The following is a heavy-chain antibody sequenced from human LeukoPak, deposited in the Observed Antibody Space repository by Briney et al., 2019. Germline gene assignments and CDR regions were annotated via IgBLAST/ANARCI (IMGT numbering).Heavy chain of an antibody. CDR3: ARDQTKLETGPHFAS. CDR2: INVDGRTT. Sequence: PGGSLRLSCAASGFTFTSNWMHWVRQVPGKGLVWVSRINVDGRTTTYVDSVKGRFTISRDNAKNTLYLQMNSLRVEDTAVYYCARDQTKLETGPHFASWGQGTLVTVSS. J-gene: IGHJ4*02. V-gene: IGHV3-74*01. D-gene: IGHD3-3*01. CDR1: GFTFTSNW.